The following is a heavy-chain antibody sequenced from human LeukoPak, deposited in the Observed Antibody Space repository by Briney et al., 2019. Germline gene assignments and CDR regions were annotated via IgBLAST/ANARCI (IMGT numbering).Heavy chain of an antibody. CDR3: AGSVDTAMASMDV. D-gene: IGHD5-18*01. V-gene: IGHV4-61*05. J-gene: IGHJ6*03. Sequence: PSETLSLTCTVSGGSISSSSYYWGWIRQPPGKGLEWIGYIYYSGSTNYNPSLKSRVTISVDTSKNQFSLKLSSVTAADTAVYYCAGSVDTAMASMDVWGKGTTVTVSS. CDR1: GGSISSSSYY. CDR2: IYYSGST.